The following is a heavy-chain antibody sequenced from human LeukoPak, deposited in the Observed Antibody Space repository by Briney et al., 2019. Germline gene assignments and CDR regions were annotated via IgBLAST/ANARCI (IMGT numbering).Heavy chain of an antibody. D-gene: IGHD3-10*01. CDR3: ARGFYGSGSHNFDY. J-gene: IGHJ4*02. Sequence: SETLSLTCTVSGGSISSYYWSWIRQPPGKGLEWIGYIYYSGSTNYNPSLKSRVTISVDTSKNQFSLKLSSMTAADTAVYYYARGFYGSGSHNFDYWGQGTLVTVSS. CDR1: GGSISSYY. CDR2: IYYSGST. V-gene: IGHV4-59*01.